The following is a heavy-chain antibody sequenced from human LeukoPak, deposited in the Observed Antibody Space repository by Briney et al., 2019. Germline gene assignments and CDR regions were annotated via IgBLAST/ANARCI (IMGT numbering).Heavy chain of an antibody. CDR2: INGDGSST. D-gene: IGHD2-15*01. V-gene: IGHV3-74*01. J-gene: IGHJ4*02. CDR3: AQGGSPGALDY. Sequence: GGSLRLSCVASGFTLSSYYMHWVRQVPGKGLVWVSCINGDGSSTKYADSVKGRFTIPRDNAKNTLYLQVNSLRAEDTAVYYCAQGGSPGALDYWGRGTLVTVSS. CDR1: GFTLSSYY.